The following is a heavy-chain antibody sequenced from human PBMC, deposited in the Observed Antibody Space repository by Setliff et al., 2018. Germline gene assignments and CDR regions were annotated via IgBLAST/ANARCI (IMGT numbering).Heavy chain of an antibody. Sequence: PSATLSLTCTVSGCSISSSSYYWGWIRQPPGKGLEWIGSIYYSGSTYYNPSLKSRVTISVDTSKNQFSLKLNSVTAADTAVYYCARQKNYYDYVWGSYRYYPFDYWGQGTLVTVSS. V-gene: IGHV4-39*01. J-gene: IGHJ4*02. CDR3: ARQKNYYDYVWGSYRYYPFDY. D-gene: IGHD3-16*02. CDR1: GCSISSSSYY. CDR2: IYYSGST.